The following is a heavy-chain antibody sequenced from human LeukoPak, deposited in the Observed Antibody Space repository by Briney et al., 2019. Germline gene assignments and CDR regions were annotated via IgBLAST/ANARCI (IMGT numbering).Heavy chain of an antibody. CDR1: GFTFSGSA. J-gene: IGHJ6*03. CDR2: IRSKANSYAT. D-gene: IGHD2-2*01. CDR3: TRHATVPAATKYYYYYYYMDV. V-gene: IGHV3-73*01. Sequence: GGSLRLSCAASGFTFSGSAMHWVRQASGKGLEWVGRIRSKANSYATAYAASVKGRFTISRDDSKNTAYLQMNSLKTEDTAVYYCTRHATVPAATKYYYYYYYMDVWGTGTTVTVSS.